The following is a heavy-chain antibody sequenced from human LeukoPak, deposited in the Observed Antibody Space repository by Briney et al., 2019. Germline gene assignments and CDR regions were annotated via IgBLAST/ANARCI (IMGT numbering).Heavy chain of an antibody. Sequence: KPSETLSLTCAVYGGSFSGYYWSWIRQPPGKGLEWIGEINHSGSTNYNPSLKSRVTMSVDTSKNQFSLKLSSVTAADTAVYYCARGIGKLWSLFDYWGQGTLVTVSS. V-gene: IGHV4-34*01. CDR1: GGSFSGYY. CDR2: INHSGST. D-gene: IGHD5-18*01. CDR3: ARGIGKLWSLFDY. J-gene: IGHJ4*02.